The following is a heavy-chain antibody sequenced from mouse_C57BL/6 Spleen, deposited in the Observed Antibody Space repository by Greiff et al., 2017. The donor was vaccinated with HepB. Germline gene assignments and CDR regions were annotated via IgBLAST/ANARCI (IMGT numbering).Heavy chain of an antibody. V-gene: IGHV1-82*01. CDR2: IYPGDGDT. CDR1: GYAFSSSW. J-gene: IGHJ2*01. Sequence: VHLVESGPELVKPGASVKISCKASGYAFSSSWMNWVKQRPGKGLEWIGRIYPGDGDTNYNGKFKGKATLTADKSSSTAYMQLSSLTSEDSAVYFCASQGPLYYSNYVEPPFDYWGQGTTLTVSS. D-gene: IGHD2-5*01. CDR3: ASQGPLYYSNYVEPPFDY.